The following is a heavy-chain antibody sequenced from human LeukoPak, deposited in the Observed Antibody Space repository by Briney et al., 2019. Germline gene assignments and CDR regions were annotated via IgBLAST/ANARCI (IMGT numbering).Heavy chain of an antibody. J-gene: IGHJ4*02. V-gene: IGHV3-23*01. Sequence: PGGSLRLSCAASGFTFSSYAMSWVRQAPGKGLEWVSGISGSGFSTYYADSVKGRFTISRDNSKNTLYLQMNSLRAEDTAVYYRAKGSPSIAVASYDYWGQGTLVTVSS. CDR3: AKGSPSIAVASYDY. D-gene: IGHD6-19*01. CDR1: GFTFSSYA. CDR2: ISGSGFST.